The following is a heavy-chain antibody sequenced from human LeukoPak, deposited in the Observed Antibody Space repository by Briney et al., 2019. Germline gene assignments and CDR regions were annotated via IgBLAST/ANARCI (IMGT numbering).Heavy chain of an antibody. CDR3: AKVYCSSPRCFLPFDY. CDR2: IPYRAGKS. V-gene: IGHV3-23*01. CDR1: GFTLKNFA. Sequence: GGPLRLSCSTSGFTLKNFALSWVRQAPGKGLEWVATIPYRAGKSYYADSVQGRFSISRDDSAKTVYLHLNSLRAGDTAIYYCAKVYCSSPRCFLPFDYWGQGTLVTVSS. D-gene: IGHD2-2*01. J-gene: IGHJ4*02.